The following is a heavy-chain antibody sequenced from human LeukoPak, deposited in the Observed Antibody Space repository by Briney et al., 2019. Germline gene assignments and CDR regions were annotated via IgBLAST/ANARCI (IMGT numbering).Heavy chain of an antibody. CDR1: GYTFTSYD. CDR2: MNPNSGNT. CDR3: ARGRAMAYDAFDI. Sequence: ASVKVSCKASGYTFTSYDINWVRQATGQGLEWMGWMNPNSGNTGYAQKFQGRVTMTRNTSISTAYMELSSLRSEDTAVYCCARGRAMAYDAFDIWGQGTMVTVSS. J-gene: IGHJ3*02. V-gene: IGHV1-8*01. D-gene: IGHD5-18*01.